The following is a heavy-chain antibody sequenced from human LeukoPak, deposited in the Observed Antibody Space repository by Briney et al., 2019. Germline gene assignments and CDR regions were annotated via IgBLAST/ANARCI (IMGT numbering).Heavy chain of an antibody. J-gene: IGHJ4*02. Sequence: GSLRLSCAASGFTFSTYTMNWVRQAPGKGLEWVSSISSSSNYIYYADSVQGRFTISRDNAKNSLYLQMNSLGAEDTGIYYCAKNFMVKRYIDSWGQGTQVTVSS. D-gene: IGHD5-18*01. V-gene: IGHV3-21*04. CDR3: AKNFMVKRYIDS. CDR1: GFTFSTYT. CDR2: ISSSSNYI.